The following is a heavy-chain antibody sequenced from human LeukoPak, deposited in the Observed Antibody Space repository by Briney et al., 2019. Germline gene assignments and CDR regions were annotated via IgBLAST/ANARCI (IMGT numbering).Heavy chain of an antibody. D-gene: IGHD1-1*01. V-gene: IGHV3-30*02. CDR2: IRYDRRNQ. Sequence: GGSLRLSCAASGFTFSSYGMHWVRQAPGKGLEWVAFIRYDRRNQYYADSVKGRFTVSRDNSKNTLYLQMNSLRGEDTAVYYCARVRGWKYFDYWGQGTLVTVSS. J-gene: IGHJ4*02. CDR3: ARVRGWKYFDY. CDR1: GFTFSSYG.